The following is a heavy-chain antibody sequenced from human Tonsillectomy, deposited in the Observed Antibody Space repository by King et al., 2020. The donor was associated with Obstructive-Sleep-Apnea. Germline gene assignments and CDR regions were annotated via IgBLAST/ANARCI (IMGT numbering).Heavy chain of an antibody. CDR2: ISSDSLYI. CDR1: GFTFSTYN. V-gene: IGHV3-21*01. D-gene: IGHD2-15*01. CDR3: ARGSGMGWFSAEYFHY. J-gene: IGHJ1*01. Sequence: VQLVESGGGLVKPGGSLRLSCVASGFTFSTYNMNWVRQAPGKGLEWVSSISSDSLYIYYADSVKGRFTISRNNAKNSLYLQMNSLKAEDTAVYYCARGSGMGWFSAEYFHYWGQGTLVTVSS.